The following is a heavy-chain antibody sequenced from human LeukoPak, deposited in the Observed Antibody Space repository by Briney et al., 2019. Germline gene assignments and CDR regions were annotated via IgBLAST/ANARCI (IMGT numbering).Heavy chain of an antibody. V-gene: IGHV4-59*01. Sequence: PSETLSLTCTVSGGSISSYYWSWIRQPPGNGLEWLGYIYYSGTTKYNPSLKSRVTISRDTSKNQFSLNVRSVTAADTAVYYCAGDRRYYDSSGYQHWGQGTLVTVSS. CDR2: IYYSGTT. CDR3: AGDRRYYDSSGYQH. D-gene: IGHD3-22*01. CDR1: GGSISSYY. J-gene: IGHJ4*02.